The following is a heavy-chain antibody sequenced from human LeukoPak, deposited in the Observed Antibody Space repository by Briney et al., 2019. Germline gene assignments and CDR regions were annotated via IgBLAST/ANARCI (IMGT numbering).Heavy chain of an antibody. V-gene: IGHV4-38-2*02. CDR1: GYSISSGYY. D-gene: IGHD3-22*01. CDR3: AREEEGNYYDSSGYEDY. CDR2: IYHSGST. Sequence: SETLSLTCTVSGYSISSGYYWGWIRQPPGKGLEWIGSIYHSGSTYYNPSLKSRVTISVDTSKNQFSLKLSSVTAADTAVYYCAREEEGNYYDSSGYEDYWGQGTLVTVSS. J-gene: IGHJ4*02.